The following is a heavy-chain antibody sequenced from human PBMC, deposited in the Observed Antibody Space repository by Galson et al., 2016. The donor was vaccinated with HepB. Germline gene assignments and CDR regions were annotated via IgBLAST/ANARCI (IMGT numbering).Heavy chain of an antibody. J-gene: IGHJ6*02. V-gene: IGHV3-33*01. D-gene: IGHD2/OR15-2a*01. CDR3: ARNLGQIVPGLFFYFYYGLDV. Sequence: SLRLSCAASGFTFSNFGMHWVRQAPGKGPEWLAIIWYDGSTKFYADSVTGRFNISRDNSNNTLYLKMNNLRAEDTAVYLCARNLGQIVPGLFFYFYYGLDVWGQGTTVTVSS. CDR2: IWYDGSTK. CDR1: GFTFSNFG.